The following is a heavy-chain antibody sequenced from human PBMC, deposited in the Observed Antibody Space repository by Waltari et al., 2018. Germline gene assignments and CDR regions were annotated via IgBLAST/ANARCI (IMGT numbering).Heavy chain of an antibody. V-gene: IGHV3-23*04. J-gene: IGHJ2*01. CDR3: AKDLGGFSGSHWYFDL. CDR1: GFMFRSYD. CDR2: ISGSDGRT. D-gene: IGHD5-12*01. Sequence: EVQLVESGGGLVQLGGSLRPACAAFGFMFRSYDMRWVRQARGRVLEWVSSISGSDGRTNYADSAKGRFTISRDNVKNTLFLQMNSLRADDAAVYYCAKDLGGFSGSHWYFDLWGRGTLVTVSS.